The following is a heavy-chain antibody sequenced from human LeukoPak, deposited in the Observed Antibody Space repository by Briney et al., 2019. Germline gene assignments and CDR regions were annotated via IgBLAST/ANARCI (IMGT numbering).Heavy chain of an antibody. Sequence: SETLSLTCTVSGGSISSSSYYWCWIRQPPGKGLEWIGSIYTSGSTNYNPSLKSRVTISVDTSKNQFSLKLSSVTAADTAVYYCARSMVRGVLDYWGQGTLVTVSS. CDR1: GGSISSSSYY. V-gene: IGHV4-39*07. CDR2: IYTSGST. J-gene: IGHJ4*02. D-gene: IGHD3-10*01. CDR3: ARSMVRGVLDY.